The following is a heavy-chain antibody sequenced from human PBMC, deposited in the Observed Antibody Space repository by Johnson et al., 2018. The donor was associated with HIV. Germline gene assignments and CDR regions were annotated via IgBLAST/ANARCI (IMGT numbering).Heavy chain of an antibody. V-gene: IGHV3-13*01. Sequence: MQLVESGGGLVQPGRSLRLSCAASGFTFDDYVMHWARQAPGKGLEWVSTIGTAGDTYYAGSVKGRFTISRENAKNSLYLQMNSLRVEDTAVYFCAGKTGYDAFDMWGQGTMVTVSS. J-gene: IGHJ3*02. CDR2: IGTAGDT. D-gene: IGHD3-9*01. CDR3: AGKTGYDAFDM. CDR1: GFTFDDYV.